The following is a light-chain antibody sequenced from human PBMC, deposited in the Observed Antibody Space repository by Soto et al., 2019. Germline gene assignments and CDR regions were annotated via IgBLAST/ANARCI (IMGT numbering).Light chain of an antibody. V-gene: IGKV1-27*01. CDR2: TSS. CDR3: QKHNAAPPT. Sequence: IQMTQSPGSLSSSLAYIVTITCLSSQDISNYLNWYQQKPGKAPKLLIYTSSTLQSGVPSRFSGSGSGTDFTLTISDLQPEDVATYYCQKHNAAPPTFGGGTKVDIK. CDR1: QDISNY. J-gene: IGKJ4*01.